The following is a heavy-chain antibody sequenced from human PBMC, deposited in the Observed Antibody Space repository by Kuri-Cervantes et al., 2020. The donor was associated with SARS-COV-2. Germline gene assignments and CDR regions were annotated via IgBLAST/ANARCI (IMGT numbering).Heavy chain of an antibody. CDR1: GAPISSSSYY. V-gene: IGHV4-39*01. CDR2: IYYSGST. D-gene: IGHD5-18*01. Sequence: SATLSLTCTVSGAPISSSSYYWGWIRQPPGKGLEWIGSIYYSGSTYYNPSLKSRVTISVDTSKNQFSLKLSSVTAADTAVYYCARSGYSYGPETQGAFDIWGQGTMVTVSS. J-gene: IGHJ3*02. CDR3: ARSGYSYGPETQGAFDI.